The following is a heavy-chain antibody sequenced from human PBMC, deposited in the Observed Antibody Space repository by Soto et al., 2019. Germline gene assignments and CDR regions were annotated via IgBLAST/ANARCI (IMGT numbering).Heavy chain of an antibody. J-gene: IGHJ4*02. CDR3: TRAAGPFDY. CDR1: GFTFCYYA. Sequence: GGSLILSCTASGFTFCYYAMSWFRQAPGKGLEWVGFIRSKAYGGTTEYAASVKGRFTISRDDSKSIAYLQMNSLKTEDTAVYYCTRAAGPFDYWGQGTLVTVSS. V-gene: IGHV3-49*03. CDR2: IRSKAYGGTT.